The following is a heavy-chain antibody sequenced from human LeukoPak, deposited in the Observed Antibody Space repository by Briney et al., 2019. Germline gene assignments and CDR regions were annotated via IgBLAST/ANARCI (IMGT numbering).Heavy chain of an antibody. Sequence: GGPLRLSCAASGFTFSSYWMSWVRQAPGKGLEWLANIKQDGSEKYYVDSVKGRFTISRDNAKNSLYLQMNSLRAEDTAVYYCARHNYDFWSVYMDVWGKGTTVTVSS. CDR2: IKQDGSEK. V-gene: IGHV3-7*01. CDR1: GFTFSSYW. CDR3: ARHNYDFWSVYMDV. D-gene: IGHD3-3*01. J-gene: IGHJ6*03.